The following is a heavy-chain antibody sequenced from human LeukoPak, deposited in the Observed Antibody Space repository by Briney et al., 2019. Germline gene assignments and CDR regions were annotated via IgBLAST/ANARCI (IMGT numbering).Heavy chain of an antibody. V-gene: IGHV1-69*06. J-gene: IGHJ6*03. Sequence: VASVKVSCKASGGSFSSYAISWVRQAPGQGLEWMGRIIPVFGTANYAQKFQERVTITADIVSNTAYLEVTSLTSDDTAVYFCAKQGAARQDYYMDVWGNGTTVTASS. D-gene: IGHD5-18*01. CDR3: AKQGAARQDYYMDV. CDR1: GGSFSSYA. CDR2: IIPVFGTA.